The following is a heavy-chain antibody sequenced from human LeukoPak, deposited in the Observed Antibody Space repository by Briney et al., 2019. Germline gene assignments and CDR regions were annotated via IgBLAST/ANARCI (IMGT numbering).Heavy chain of an antibody. J-gene: IGHJ4*02. Sequence: PGGSLRLSCTASGFTFSSYEMNWVRQAPGKGLEWVSWISPSGTNMYYADSVKGRFTISRDNAKKSLFLQLNSLRVEDTAVYYCASVQTGGFDYWGQGILVRVSS. D-gene: IGHD7-27*01. CDR3: ASVQTGGFDY. CDR2: ISPSGTNM. CDR1: GFTFSSYE. V-gene: IGHV3-48*03.